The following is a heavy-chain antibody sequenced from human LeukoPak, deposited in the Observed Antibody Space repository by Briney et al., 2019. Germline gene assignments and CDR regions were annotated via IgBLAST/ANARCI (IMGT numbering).Heavy chain of an antibody. J-gene: IGHJ4*02. V-gene: IGHV1-69*05. CDR3: ARGSYYYDSSGYYYEGLDY. Sequence: SVKVSSKASGGTFSSYAISWVRQAPGRGLEWMGGIIPIFGTANYAQKFQGRVTITTDESTSTAYMELSSLRSEDTAVYYCARGSYYYDSSGYYYEGLDYWGQGTLVTVSS. CDR2: IIPIFGTA. D-gene: IGHD3-22*01. CDR1: GGTFSSYA.